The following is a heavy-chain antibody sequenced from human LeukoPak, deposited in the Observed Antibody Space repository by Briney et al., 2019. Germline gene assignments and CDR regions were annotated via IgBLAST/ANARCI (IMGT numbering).Heavy chain of an antibody. J-gene: IGHJ4*02. CDR1: GFTLSRYA. CDR3: AKGQERTRIAARPSALDF. V-gene: IGHV3-23*01. CDR2: IIVSGGNT. Sequence: RGCLRLSCVPSGFTLSRYAISWVRQAPGGGLEWVSAIIVSGGNTFYADSVKGRFTISRDNSKNTLCLQMSTLRADDTATYYCAKGQERTRIAARPSALDFWGQGTLVTVSS. D-gene: IGHD6-6*01.